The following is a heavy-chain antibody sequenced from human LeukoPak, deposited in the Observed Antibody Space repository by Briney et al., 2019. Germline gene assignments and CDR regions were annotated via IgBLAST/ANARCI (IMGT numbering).Heavy chain of an antibody. V-gene: IGHV1-18*01. D-gene: IGHD2/OR15-2a*01. J-gene: IGHJ1*01. CDR3: ARDSSAFYGSEYFQH. Sequence: ASVKVSCKTSSYTCSNYGITWVRKAPGQGLEWMGWIGAYSGNSEFEQKFQGRVTMTTDASSGTAYMELTNLTPDDTAVYFCARDSSAFYGSEYFQHWGQGTLVTVSS. CDR1: SYTCSNYG. CDR2: IGAYSGNS.